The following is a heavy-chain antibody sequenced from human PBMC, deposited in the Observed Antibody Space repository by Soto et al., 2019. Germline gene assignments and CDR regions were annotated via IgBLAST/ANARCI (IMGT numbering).Heavy chain of an antibody. CDR3: AREGRVGGIDY. Sequence: GGSLRLSCAASGFTFSIHEMNWVRQALGKGLEWVSYISSIGVATYYADSVKGRFTISRDNAKNSLYLQMNSLRAEDTAVYYCAREGRVGGIDYWGQGTPVTVSS. CDR1: GFTFSIHE. D-gene: IGHD6-19*01. J-gene: IGHJ4*02. CDR2: ISSIGVAT. V-gene: IGHV3-48*03.